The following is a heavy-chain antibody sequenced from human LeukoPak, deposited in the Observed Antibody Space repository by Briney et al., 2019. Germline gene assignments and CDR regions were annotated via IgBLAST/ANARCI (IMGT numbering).Heavy chain of an antibody. CDR1: GGFISSYY. CDR3: ARHVRGFCGGDCYSGGIDY. Sequence: SETLSLTCTVSGGFISSYYWSWIRQPPGKGLEWIGYIYYSGSTNYNPSLKSRVTISVDTSKNQFSLKLSSVTAADTAVYYCARHVRGFCGGDCYSGGIDYWGQGTLVTVSS. D-gene: IGHD2-21*02. V-gene: IGHV4-59*08. CDR2: IYYSGST. J-gene: IGHJ4*02.